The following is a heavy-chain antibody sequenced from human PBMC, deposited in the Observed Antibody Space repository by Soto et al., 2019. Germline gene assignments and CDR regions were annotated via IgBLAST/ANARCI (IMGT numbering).Heavy chain of an antibody. CDR1: GGTFSSYT. CDR3: ARATGSGKYYFDY. Sequence: QVQLVQSGAEVKKPGSSVKVSCKASGGTFSSYTISWVRQAPGQGLEWMGRIIPILGIANYAQKFQGRVTITADKSTSTAYMELSSLRSEDTAVYYCARATGSGKYYFDYWGQGTLVTVSS. D-gene: IGHD3-10*01. J-gene: IGHJ4*02. CDR2: IIPILGIA. V-gene: IGHV1-69*02.